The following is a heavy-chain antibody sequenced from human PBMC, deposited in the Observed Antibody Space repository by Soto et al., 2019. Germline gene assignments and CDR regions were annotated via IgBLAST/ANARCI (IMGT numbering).Heavy chain of an antibody. D-gene: IGHD1-1*01. V-gene: IGHV6-1*01. CDR1: GDIVSSNSAA. CDR3: ARDRGQRGTHRPYAFDI. Sequence: SETLSLTCAISGDIVSSNSAAWNWIRQSPSRGLEWLGRTYYRSKWYNDYAVSVKSRITINPDTSKNQFSLQLNSVTPEDTAVYYCARDRGQRGTHRPYAFDIWGQGTMVTVSS. J-gene: IGHJ3*02. CDR2: TYYRSKWYN.